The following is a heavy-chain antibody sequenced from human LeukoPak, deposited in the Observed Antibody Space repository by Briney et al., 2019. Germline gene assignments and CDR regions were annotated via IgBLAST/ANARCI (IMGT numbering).Heavy chain of an antibody. CDR2: ISSSSSNM. Sequence: GGSLRLSCAASGFTFSRYSMNWVRQAPGKGLEWVSSISSSSSNMNYADSVKGRFTISRDNAKNSLYLQMNSLRAEDTAVYYCAKYDYDSSGYYRMDYWGQGTLVTVSS. CDR3: AKYDYDSSGYYRMDY. J-gene: IGHJ4*02. CDR1: GFTFSRYS. V-gene: IGHV3-21*01. D-gene: IGHD3-22*01.